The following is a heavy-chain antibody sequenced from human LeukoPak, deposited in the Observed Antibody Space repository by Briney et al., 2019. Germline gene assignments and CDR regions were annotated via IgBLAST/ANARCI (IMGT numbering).Heavy chain of an antibody. CDR1: GYTFTSYD. J-gene: IGHJ3*02. CDR2: INPNSGNT. CDR3: ASLYPRFGDAFDI. Sequence: ASVKVSCKASGYTFTSYDIHGVRQATGQGLEGMGWINPNSGNTGYAQKFQGRVTMTRNTSISTDYMELSSLRSEDTAVYYCASLYPRFGDAFDIWGQGTMVTVSS. V-gene: IGHV1-8*01. D-gene: IGHD3-10*01.